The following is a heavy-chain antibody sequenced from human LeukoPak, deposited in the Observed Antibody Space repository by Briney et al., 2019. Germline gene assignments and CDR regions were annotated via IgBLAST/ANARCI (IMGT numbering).Heavy chain of an antibody. CDR3: ARGRGRWLRNWFDP. V-gene: IGHV4-4*07. CDR2: FYSSVST. CDR1: GGSISSYY. Sequence: SETLSLTCIVSGGSISSYYWNWIRQSAGKGLEWIGRFYSSVSTDYNPSLKRRVTMSVDTSKNQFSLKLSSVTAADTAVYYCARGRGRWLRNWFDPWGQGTLVTVSS. J-gene: IGHJ5*02. D-gene: IGHD5-24*01.